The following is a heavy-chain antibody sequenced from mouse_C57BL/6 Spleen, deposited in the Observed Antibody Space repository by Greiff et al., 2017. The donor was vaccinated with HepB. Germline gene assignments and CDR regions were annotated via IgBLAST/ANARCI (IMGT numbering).Heavy chain of an antibody. CDR1: GFTFSSYG. Sequence: EVKLEESGGDLVKPGGSLKLSCAASGFTFSSYGMSWVRQTPDKRLEWVATISSGGSYTYYPDSVKGRFTISRDNAKNTQYLQMSSLKSEDTAMYYCARQWNWERYFDVWGTGTTVTVSS. CDR3: ARQWNWERYFDV. V-gene: IGHV5-6*02. J-gene: IGHJ1*03. D-gene: IGHD4-1*01. CDR2: ISSGGSYT.